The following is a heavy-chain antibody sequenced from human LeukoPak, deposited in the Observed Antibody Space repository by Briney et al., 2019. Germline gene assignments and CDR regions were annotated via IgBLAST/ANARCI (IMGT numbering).Heavy chain of an antibody. Sequence: ASVKVSCKASGYTFTSYDINWVRQATGQGLEWMGWMNPNSGNTGYAQKFQGRVTMTRNTSISTAYMELSSLRSEDTAVYYCAREGLLWFGELFPLDYWGQGTLVTVSS. V-gene: IGHV1-8*01. CDR2: MNPNSGNT. CDR3: AREGLLWFGELFPLDY. D-gene: IGHD3-10*01. CDR1: GYTFTSYD. J-gene: IGHJ4*02.